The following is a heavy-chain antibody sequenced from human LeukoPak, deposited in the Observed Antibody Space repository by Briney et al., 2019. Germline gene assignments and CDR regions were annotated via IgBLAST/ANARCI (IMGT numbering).Heavy chain of an antibody. Sequence: GGSLRLSCAASGFTFSSYSMNWVRQAPGKGLEWVSYISSSSSTIYYADSVKGRFTISRDNAKNSLYLQMNSLRAEDTAVYYCARGVRSIGSNYGGGTFDYWGQGALVTVSS. V-gene: IGHV3-48*01. D-gene: IGHD4-11*01. J-gene: IGHJ4*02. CDR1: GFTFSSYS. CDR3: ARGVRSIGSNYGGGTFDY. CDR2: ISSSSSTI.